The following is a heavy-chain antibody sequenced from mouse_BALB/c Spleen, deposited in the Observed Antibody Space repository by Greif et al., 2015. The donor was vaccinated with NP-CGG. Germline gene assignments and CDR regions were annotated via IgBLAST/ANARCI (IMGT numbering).Heavy chain of an antibody. CDR2: ISSGGSYT. CDR3: AREVWSYFDY. Sequence: EVKLMESGGGLVKPGGSLKLSCAASGFTFSSYAMSWVRQTPEKRLEWVATISSGGSYTYYPDSVKGRFTISRDNAKNTLYLQMSSLRSEDTAMYYCAREVWSYFDYWGQGTTLTVSS. D-gene: IGHD2-10*02. J-gene: IGHJ2*01. V-gene: IGHV5-9-1*01. CDR1: GFTFSSYA.